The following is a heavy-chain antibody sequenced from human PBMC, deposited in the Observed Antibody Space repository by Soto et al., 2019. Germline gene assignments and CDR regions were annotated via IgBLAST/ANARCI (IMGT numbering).Heavy chain of an antibody. V-gene: IGHV3-33*01. CDR3: ARDPGDPLFHDYGDYGESDKWVDP. Sequence: QVQLVESGGGVVQPGRSLRLSCAASGFTFSSYGMHWVRQAPGKGLEWVAVIWYDGSNKYYADSVKGRFTISRDNSKNTLYLQMNSLRAEDTAVYYCARDPGDPLFHDYGDYGESDKWVDPWGQGTLVTVSS. CDR2: IWYDGSNK. CDR1: GFTFSSYG. D-gene: IGHD4-17*01. J-gene: IGHJ5*02.